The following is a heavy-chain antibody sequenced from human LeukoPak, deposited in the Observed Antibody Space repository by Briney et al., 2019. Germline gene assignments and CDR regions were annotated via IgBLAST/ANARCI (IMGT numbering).Heavy chain of an antibody. CDR3: ARGGYCSSTSCYVLD. CDR2: IKQDGSEK. CDR1: GFTFSSNW. D-gene: IGHD2-2*01. V-gene: IGHV3-7*01. Sequence: PGGSLRLSCAASGFTFSSNWMNWVRQAPGKGLEWVANIKQDGSEKYYVDSVKGRFTISRDNAKNSLYLQMNSLRAEDTAVYYCARGGYCSSTSCYVLDWGQGTLVTVSS. J-gene: IGHJ4*02.